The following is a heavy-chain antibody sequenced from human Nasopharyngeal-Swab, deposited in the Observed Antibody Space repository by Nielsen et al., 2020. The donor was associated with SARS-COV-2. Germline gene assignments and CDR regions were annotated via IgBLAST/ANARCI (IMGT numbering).Heavy chain of an antibody. J-gene: IGHJ6*02. CDR3: AREGAGTYYYYGMDV. CDR1: GFTVSSNY. Sequence: GESLKISCAASGFTVSSNYMSWVRQAPGKGLEWVSVIYSGGSTYYADSVKGRFTISRDNSKNTLYLQMNSLRAEDTAVYYCAREGAGTYYYYGMDVWGQGTTVTVSS. D-gene: IGHD1-14*01. CDR2: IYSGGST. V-gene: IGHV3-53*01.